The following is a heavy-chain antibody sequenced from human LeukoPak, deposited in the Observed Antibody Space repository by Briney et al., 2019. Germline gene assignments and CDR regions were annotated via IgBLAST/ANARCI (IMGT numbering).Heavy chain of an antibody. D-gene: IGHD1-26*01. J-gene: IGHJ4*02. CDR2: INPSGGST. Sequence: ASVRVSCKASGYTFTSYAMNWVRQAPGQGLEWMGIINPSGGSTSYAQKFQGRVTMTRDTSTSTVYMELSSLRSEDTAVYYCARLPQWELLGGDYWGQGTLVTVSS. V-gene: IGHV1-46*01. CDR3: ARLPQWELLGGDY. CDR1: GYTFTSYA.